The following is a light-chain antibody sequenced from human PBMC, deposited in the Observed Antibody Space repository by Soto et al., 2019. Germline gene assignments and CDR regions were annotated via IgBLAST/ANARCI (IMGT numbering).Light chain of an antibody. V-gene: IGLV2-8*01. CDR3: SSSRGINTLL. Sequence: QSALTQPPSASGSPGQSVTISCTGTSSDVGGYNYVSWFQQHPDKATKLLIYEVKKRPSGVPGRFSGSKSGNTASLTVSGLQTEDEADYYCSSSRGINTLLFGGGTKVTVL. CDR2: EVK. J-gene: IGLJ2*01. CDR1: SSDVGGYNY.